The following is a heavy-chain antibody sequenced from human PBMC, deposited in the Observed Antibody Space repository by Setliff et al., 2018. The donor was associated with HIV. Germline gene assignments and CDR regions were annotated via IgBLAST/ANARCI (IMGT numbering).Heavy chain of an antibody. J-gene: IGHJ4*02. CDR2: IYYTGST. CDR1: GFSIRSGHY. V-gene: IGHV4-38-2*01. D-gene: IGHD3-9*01. CDR3: ARSTLLLDLLNAPFDL. Sequence: PSETLSLTCDVSGFSIRSGHYWAWIRQPPGKGLEWIGSIYYTGSTYYYPSLKNRVTISVDTSKNQISLKVNFLTAADTAVYYCARSTLLLDLLNAPFDLWGQGILVTVSS.